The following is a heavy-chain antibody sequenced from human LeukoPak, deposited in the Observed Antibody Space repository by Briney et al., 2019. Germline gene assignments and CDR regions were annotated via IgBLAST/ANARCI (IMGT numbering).Heavy chain of an antibody. Sequence: GGSLRLSCAASGFTFSTYSMNWVRQAPGKGLEWVSFISTSSSYIYYADSVKGRFTISRDNAKNSLYLQMNSLRAEDTAVYYCARDRGNDYNSYFFDYWGQGILVTVSS. CDR1: GFTFSTYS. D-gene: IGHD5-24*01. J-gene: IGHJ4*02. CDR2: ISTSSSYI. CDR3: ARDRGNDYNSYFFDY. V-gene: IGHV3-21*01.